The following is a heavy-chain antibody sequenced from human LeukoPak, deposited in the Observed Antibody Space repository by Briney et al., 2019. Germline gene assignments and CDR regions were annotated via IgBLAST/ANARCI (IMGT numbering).Heavy chain of an antibody. D-gene: IGHD3-22*01. CDR2: FDPEDGET. V-gene: IGHV1-24*01. J-gene: IGHJ4*02. Sequence: ASVKVSCKVSGYTLTELSMHWVRQAPGKGLEWMGGFDPEDGETIYAQKFQGRVTMTRDTSVSTAYMELDRLRSDDTAVYYCARESRGVLNYFDYWGQGTMVTVSS. CDR1: GYTLTELS. CDR3: ARESRGVLNYFDY.